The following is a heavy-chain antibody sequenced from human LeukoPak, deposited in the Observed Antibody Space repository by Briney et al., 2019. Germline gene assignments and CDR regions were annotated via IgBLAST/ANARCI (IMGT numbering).Heavy chain of an antibody. Sequence: PSETLSLTCAVYGGSFSGYYWSWIRQPPGKGLGWIGEINHSGSTNYNPSLKSRVTISVDTSKNQFSLKLSSVTAADTAVYYRARTGYSSGWYVWFDPWGQGTLVTVSS. CDR2: INHSGST. D-gene: IGHD6-19*01. V-gene: IGHV4-34*01. J-gene: IGHJ5*02. CDR1: GGSFSGYY. CDR3: ARTGYSSGWYVWFDP.